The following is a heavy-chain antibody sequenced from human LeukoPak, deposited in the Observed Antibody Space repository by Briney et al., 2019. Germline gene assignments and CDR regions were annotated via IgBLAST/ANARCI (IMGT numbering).Heavy chain of an antibody. J-gene: IGHJ4*02. CDR2: IRNDGINK. D-gene: IGHD3-16*01. CDR1: GFTFNTYG. CDR3: VKAFGLDSFWGRPLDS. Sequence: PGGSLRLSCAASGFTFNTYGMHWVRQAPGKGLQWVTFIRNDGINKYYSDSVKGRFTISRDNSKNHLFLQMNSLRPEATAVYCCVKAFGLDSFWGRPLDSWGKGILVTVSS. V-gene: IGHV3-30*02.